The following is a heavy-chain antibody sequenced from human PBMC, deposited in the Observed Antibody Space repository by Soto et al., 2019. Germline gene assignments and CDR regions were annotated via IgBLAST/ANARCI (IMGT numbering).Heavy chain of an antibody. J-gene: IGHJ4*02. D-gene: IGHD4-17*01. CDR3: SKDHLTTTLTTVGY. V-gene: IGHV3-30*18. Sequence: QVQLVESGGGVVQPGRSLRLSCAASGFTFSNYGMHWVRQAPGKGLEWVAVISYHGSDKYYADSVKGRFTISRDNSKNTLYLQLVSLRAKATAVYYCSKDHLTTTLTTVGYWGQGTLVTVSS. CDR2: ISYHGSDK. CDR1: GFTFSNYG.